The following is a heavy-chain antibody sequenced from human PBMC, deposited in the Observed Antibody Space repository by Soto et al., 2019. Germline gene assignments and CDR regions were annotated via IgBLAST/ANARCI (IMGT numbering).Heavy chain of an antibody. CDR2: ISGSGGST. J-gene: IGHJ6*02. Sequence: PGGSLRLSCAASGFTFSSYAMSWVRQAPGKGLEWVSAISGSGGSTYYADSVKGRFTISRDNSKNTLYLQMNSLRAEDTAVYYCAKDLLVSSPLSSYATNVWGPGPTVTVSS. CDR3: AKDLLVSSPLSSYATNV. D-gene: IGHD2-2*01. CDR1: GFTFSSYA. V-gene: IGHV3-23*01.